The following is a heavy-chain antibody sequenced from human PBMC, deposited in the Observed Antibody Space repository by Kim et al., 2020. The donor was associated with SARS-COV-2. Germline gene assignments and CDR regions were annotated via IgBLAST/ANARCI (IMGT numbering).Heavy chain of an antibody. V-gene: IGHV7-4-1*02. CDR2: INTNTGNP. Sequence: ASVKVSCKASGYTFTSYAMNWVRQAPGQGLEWMGWINTNTGNPTYAQGFTGRFVFSLDTSVSTAYLQISSLKAEDTAVYYCARDPTKTTIFGVVIKDSYYMDVWGKVTTVTVSS. J-gene: IGHJ6*03. D-gene: IGHD3-3*01. CDR3: ARDPTKTTIFGVVIKDSYYMDV. CDR1: GYTFTSYA.